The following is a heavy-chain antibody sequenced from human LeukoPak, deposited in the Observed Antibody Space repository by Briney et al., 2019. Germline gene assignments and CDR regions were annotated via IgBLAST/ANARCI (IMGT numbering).Heavy chain of an antibody. Sequence: GGSLRLSCAASGFTVSSNYMSWVRQAPGKGLEWVSVIYSGGSTYYADSVKGRFTISRDSSKNTLYHQMNSLRAEDTAVYYCARSDIAAAGTGWFDPWGQGTLVTVSS. CDR3: ARSDIAAAGTGWFDP. V-gene: IGHV3-66*01. J-gene: IGHJ5*02. CDR2: IYSGGST. D-gene: IGHD6-13*01. CDR1: GFTVSSNY.